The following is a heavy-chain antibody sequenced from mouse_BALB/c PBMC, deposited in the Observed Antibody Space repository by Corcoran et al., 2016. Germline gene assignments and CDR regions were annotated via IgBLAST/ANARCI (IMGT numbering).Heavy chain of an antibody. J-gene: IGHJ3*01. CDR3: GTGTWFAY. Sequence: EVQLQQSGPELVKPGASVKMSCKASGYTFTSYVMHWVKQKPGQGLEWIGYINPYYDGTKYNEKFKGKDTLTSDKSSSTAYMELSSLTSGDSAVYYCGTGTWFAYWGQGTLVTVSA. V-gene: IGHV1S136*01. CDR2: INPYYDGT. D-gene: IGHD4-1*01. CDR1: GYTFTSYV.